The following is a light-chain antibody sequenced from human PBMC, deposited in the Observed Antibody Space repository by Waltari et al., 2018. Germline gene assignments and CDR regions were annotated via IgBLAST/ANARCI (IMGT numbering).Light chain of an antibody. J-gene: IGLJ1*01. CDR1: GNDVGGYDS. CDR3: SSYTVGNTLYV. V-gene: IGLV2-14*03. CDR2: DVD. Sequence: QSVLTQPASVSGSPGQSITLSCTGSGNDVGGYDSVSWYQQHPGKAPELLIYDVDRRPSGASTRFSGSKSGNTASLTISGLQPEDEADYYCSSYTVGNTLYVFGTGTTVTVL.